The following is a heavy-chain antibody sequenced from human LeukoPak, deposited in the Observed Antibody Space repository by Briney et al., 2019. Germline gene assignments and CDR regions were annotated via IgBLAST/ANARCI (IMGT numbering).Heavy chain of an antibody. CDR1: GFTFSNAW. Sequence: GGSLRLSCAASGFTFSNAWMSWVRQAPGKGLEWVSGISGSGGTTYDADSVKGRFTISRDNSKNTLSLQMNSLRAEDTAVYYCAKGYCSSTSCRSYYYYMDVWGKGTTVTVSS. D-gene: IGHD2-2*01. V-gene: IGHV3-23*01. CDR3: AKGYCSSTSCRSYYYYMDV. CDR2: ISGSGGTT. J-gene: IGHJ6*03.